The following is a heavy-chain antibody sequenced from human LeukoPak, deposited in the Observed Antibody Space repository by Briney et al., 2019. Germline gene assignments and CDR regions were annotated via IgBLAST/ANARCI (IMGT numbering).Heavy chain of an antibody. CDR1: GASVNDYY. D-gene: IGHD2-2*01. V-gene: IGHV4-59*02. Sequence: SETLSLTCNVPGASVNDYYWTWIRQSPGKGLEWIGYIFNSGDNYNPSLKSRVTISMDTSKNQFSLKLSSVTAADTAVYYCARDQDGYCSSTSCYARAFDIWGQGTMVTVSS. CDR3: ARDQDGYCSSTSCYARAFDI. CDR2: IFNSGD. J-gene: IGHJ3*02.